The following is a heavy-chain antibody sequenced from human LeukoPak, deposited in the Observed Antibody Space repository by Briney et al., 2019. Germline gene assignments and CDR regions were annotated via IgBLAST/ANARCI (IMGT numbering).Heavy chain of an antibody. CDR2: ITGAGNI. Sequence: GGSLRLSCAASGFTFDGYAMSWVRQAPGKGLEWVSTITGAGNIYYADSVKSRFTISRDNSKNTLYLQMNSLRAEDTAVYYCAKRRLGAPNPGDFDYWGQGTLVTVSS. CDR3: AKRRLGAPNPGDFDY. CDR1: GFTFDGYA. V-gene: IGHV3-23*01. D-gene: IGHD1-26*01. J-gene: IGHJ4*02.